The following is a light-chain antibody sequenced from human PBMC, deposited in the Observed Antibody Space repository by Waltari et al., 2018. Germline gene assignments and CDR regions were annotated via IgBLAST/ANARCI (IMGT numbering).Light chain of an antibody. CDR3: QAWDISIVV. J-gene: IGLJ2*01. CDR2: QDN. Sequence: SYDLTQPPAVSVSPGQTASITCSGNKLGTKYVSWYQQKPGQSPVVVIYQDNKRPSGVPERFSGSNSGNTVTLTISGTQAMDEAGYYCQAWDISIVVFGGGTKLTVL. V-gene: IGLV3-1*01. CDR1: KLGTKY.